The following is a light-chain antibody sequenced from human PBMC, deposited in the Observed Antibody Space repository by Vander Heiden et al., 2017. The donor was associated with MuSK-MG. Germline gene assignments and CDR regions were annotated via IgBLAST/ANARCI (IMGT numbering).Light chain of an antibody. CDR3: SSYTSSSTLE. Sequence: QSALTQPASVSGSPGQSITISFTGTSSDVGGYNYVSWYQQHPGKAPNLMIYDVSNRPSGVSNRFSGSKSGNTASLTISGLQAEDEADYYCSSYTSSSTLEFGGGTKLTVL. J-gene: IGLJ2*01. CDR2: DVS. CDR1: SSDVGGYNY. V-gene: IGLV2-14*01.